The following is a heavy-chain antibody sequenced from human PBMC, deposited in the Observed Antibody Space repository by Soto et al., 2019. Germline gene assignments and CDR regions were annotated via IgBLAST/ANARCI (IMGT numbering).Heavy chain of an antibody. CDR2: IDYRGTT. CDR3: ARMIPIAAAGSADP. CDR1: DDSISSGVFF. Sequence: SETLSLTCTVSDDSISSGVFFWSWFRQHPGRGLQWIAYIDYRGTTYYNPSLRSRTTMSIDASKRHFSLHLTSATPADTAVYYCARMIPIAAAGSADPWGQGSMVTFYS. D-gene: IGHD6-13*01. V-gene: IGHV4-31*03. J-gene: IGHJ5*02.